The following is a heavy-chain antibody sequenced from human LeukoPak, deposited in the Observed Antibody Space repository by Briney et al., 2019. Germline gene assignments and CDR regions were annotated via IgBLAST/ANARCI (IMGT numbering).Heavy chain of an antibody. CDR2: IKQDGSEK. J-gene: IGHJ4*02. CDR3: ARGPTPDY. V-gene: IGHV3-7*01. Sequence: GGSLRLSCSASGFTFSYYWMSWVRQAPGKGLEWVANIKQDGSEKFYVDSLKGRFTISRDNAKNSLYLQMNNLRVEDTAVYYCARGPTPDYWGQGILVTVSS. CDR1: GFTFSYYW.